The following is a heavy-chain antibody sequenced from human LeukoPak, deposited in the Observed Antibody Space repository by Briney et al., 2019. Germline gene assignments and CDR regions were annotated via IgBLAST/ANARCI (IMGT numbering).Heavy chain of an antibody. CDR1: GFTFSSYA. D-gene: IGHD1-26*01. V-gene: IGHV3-15*01. CDR2: IKAKAHGGTI. CDR3: TTDGVGVEGATYDN. Sequence: GGSLRLSCAASGFTFSSYAMAWVRQAPGKGLEWVGRIKAKAHGGTIEYAAPVKGRFTISRDDSKNTLYLQMNSLKTEDTAVYYCTTDGVGVEGATYDNWGQGTLVSVSS. J-gene: IGHJ4*02.